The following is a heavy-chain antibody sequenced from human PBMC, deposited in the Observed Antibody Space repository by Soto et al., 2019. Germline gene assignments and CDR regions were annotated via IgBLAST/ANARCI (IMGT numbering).Heavy chain of an antibody. CDR1: FGSVRRGDYY. V-gene: IGHV4-30-4*01. CDR2: IYYSGST. CDR3: ARGSSSWSGFDP. J-gene: IGHJ5*02. Sequence: SVTCTFSFGSVRRGDYYWRWVDQPPGKGLEWIGYIYYSGSTYYNPSLKSRVTISVDTSKNQLSLKLSSVTAADTAVYYCARGSSSWSGFDPWGQGTLVTVSS. D-gene: IGHD6-13*01.